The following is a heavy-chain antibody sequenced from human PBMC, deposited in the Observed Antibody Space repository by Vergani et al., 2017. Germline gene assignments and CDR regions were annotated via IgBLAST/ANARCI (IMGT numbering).Heavy chain of an antibody. CDR2: IFYSGTT. CDR3: ARVDTQVPATSHFYYMDV. V-gene: IGHV4-31*11. Sequence: QVQLQESGPGVVKPSQTLSLTCAVSGGSISSVAHCWTWIRQRPGKGLEWIGYIFYSGTTYDNPSLRSRLTISVDTSQNQFSLKLRSVTAADAAVYYCARVDTQVPATSHFYYMDVWGKWTTVVVSS. D-gene: IGHD6-25*01. J-gene: IGHJ6*03. CDR1: GGSISSVAHC.